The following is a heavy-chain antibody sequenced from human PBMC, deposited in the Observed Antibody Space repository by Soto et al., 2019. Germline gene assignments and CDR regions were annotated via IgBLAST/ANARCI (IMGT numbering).Heavy chain of an antibody. Sequence: SETLSLTCTVSGGSLSSGGYYWSWIRQHPGKGLEWLGYIYYSGSTNYNPSLKSRVTISLDKSKNQFSLNLTSVTAADTAVFYCGRVDRGGITMIRGVTYWGQGILVTVSS. CDR2: IYYSGST. D-gene: IGHD3-10*01. CDR3: GRVDRGGITMIRGVTY. CDR1: GGSLSSGGYY. V-gene: IGHV4-31*03. J-gene: IGHJ4*02.